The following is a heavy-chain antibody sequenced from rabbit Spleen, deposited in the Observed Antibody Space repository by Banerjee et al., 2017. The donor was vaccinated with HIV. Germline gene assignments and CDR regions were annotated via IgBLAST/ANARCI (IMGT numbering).Heavy chain of an antibody. J-gene: IGHJ4*01. CDR2: IYTGSGSA. CDR1: GFSFSSGYW. V-gene: IGHV1S45*01. Sequence: QQQLEESGGGLVKPEGSLTLTCTASGFSFSSGYWMCWVRQAPGKGLEWIGCIYTGSGSAYYASWVISRFTITSNTNQNTVTLQMTSLTGADTATYFCARDLAGAIGWNFYLWGPGTLVTVS. CDR3: ARDLAGAIGWNFYL. D-gene: IGHD4-1*01.